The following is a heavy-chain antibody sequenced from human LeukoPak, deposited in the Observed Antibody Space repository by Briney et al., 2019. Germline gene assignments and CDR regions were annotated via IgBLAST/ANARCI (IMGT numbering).Heavy chain of an antibody. J-gene: IGHJ4*02. CDR1: GGSFSGYY. Sequence: SETLSLTCAVYGGSFSGYYWSWIRQPPGKGLEWIGEINHSGSTNYNPSLKSRVTISADTSKNQFSLKLSSVTAADTAVYYCARGFGRGVGYWGQGTLVTVPS. CDR3: ARGFGRGVGY. V-gene: IGHV4-34*01. D-gene: IGHD3-10*01. CDR2: INHSGST.